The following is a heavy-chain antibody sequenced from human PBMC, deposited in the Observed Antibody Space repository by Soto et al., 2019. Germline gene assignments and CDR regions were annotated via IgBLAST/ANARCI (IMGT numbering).Heavy chain of an antibody. Sequence: PGGSLRLSCVASGFTFSNYAINWVRQAPGKGLEWVSAISGSGGSTYYADSVKGRFTISRDNSKNTLYLQMNSLRAEDTAVYYCAKVKDFWSGYYYYYGMDVWGQGTTVTVSS. V-gene: IGHV3-23*01. CDR2: ISGSGGST. J-gene: IGHJ6*02. CDR1: GFTFSNYA. D-gene: IGHD3-3*01. CDR3: AKVKDFWSGYYYYYGMDV.